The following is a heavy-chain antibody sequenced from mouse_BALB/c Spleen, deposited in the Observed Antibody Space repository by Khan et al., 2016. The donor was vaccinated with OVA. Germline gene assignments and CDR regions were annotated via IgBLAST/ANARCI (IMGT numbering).Heavy chain of an antibody. J-gene: IGHJ3*01. Sequence: VQLQQPGPALMKPGASVKISCKASGYSFTSYYIHWVKQSHGKSLEWIGYIDPFNGGTSYNPKFKGKATLTVDKSSSTAYMHLSSLTSDDSAVYYCARHGYVAWFAYWGQGTLVTVSA. CDR3: ARHGYVAWFAY. CDR1: GYSFTSYY. V-gene: IGHV1S135*01. CDR2: IDPFNGGT. D-gene: IGHD2-2*01.